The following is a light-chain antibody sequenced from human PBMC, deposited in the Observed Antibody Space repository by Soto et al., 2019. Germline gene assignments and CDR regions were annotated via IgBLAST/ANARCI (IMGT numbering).Light chain of an antibody. CDR3: QQVKSYPWT. CDR2: AAS. J-gene: IGKJ1*01. CDR1: QGISSF. Sequence: QSPSTLSASVGDTVTIPCRASQGISSFLAWYQQKPGKAPRLLIYAASTLQSGVPSRFSGSGSGTEFTLTISSLQPEDFATYYCQQVKSYPWTFGQGTKVDIK. V-gene: IGKV1-9*01.